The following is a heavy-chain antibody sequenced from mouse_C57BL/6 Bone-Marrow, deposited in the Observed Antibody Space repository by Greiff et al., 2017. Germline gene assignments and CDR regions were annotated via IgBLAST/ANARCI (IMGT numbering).Heavy chain of an antibody. CDR1: GFTFSDYY. CDR2: INYDGSST. V-gene: IGHV5-16*01. Sequence: QLVESEGGLVQPGSSMKLSCTASGFTFSDYYMAWVRQVPEKGLEWVANINYDGSSTYYLDSLKSRFIISRDNAKNILYLQMSSLKSEDTATYYCARDGGDYDGFAYWGQGTLVTVSA. CDR3: ARDGGDYDGFAY. J-gene: IGHJ3*01. D-gene: IGHD2-4*01.